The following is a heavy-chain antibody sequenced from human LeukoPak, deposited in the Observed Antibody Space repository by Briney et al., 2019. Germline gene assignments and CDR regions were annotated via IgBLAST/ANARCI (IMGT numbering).Heavy chain of an antibody. V-gene: IGHV3-23*01. Sequence: GGSLRLSCAASGFTFSNNAMSWVRQAPGKGLEWVSSISGSVDNTHYADSVKGRFTISRDNSKDTLYLQMNTLRAEDTAIYYCARRGWLVNFDYWGQGTLVTVSS. CDR3: ARRGWLVNFDY. CDR1: GFTFSNNA. J-gene: IGHJ4*02. D-gene: IGHD6-19*01. CDR2: ISGSVDNT.